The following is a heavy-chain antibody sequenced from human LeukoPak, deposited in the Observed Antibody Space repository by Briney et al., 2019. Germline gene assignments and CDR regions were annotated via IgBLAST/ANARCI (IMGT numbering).Heavy chain of an antibody. CDR3: ARSLGGAPVDY. CDR2: IYYSGIT. V-gene: IGHV4-39*01. D-gene: IGHD1-26*01. Sequence: SGTLSLTCTVSGGSISSSSYYWGWIRQPPGKGLEWIGTIYYSGITYYSPSLKSRVTISVDTSKNQFSLRLSSVTAADTAVYYCARSLGGAPVDYWGQGTLVTVSS. J-gene: IGHJ4*02. CDR1: GGSISSSSYY.